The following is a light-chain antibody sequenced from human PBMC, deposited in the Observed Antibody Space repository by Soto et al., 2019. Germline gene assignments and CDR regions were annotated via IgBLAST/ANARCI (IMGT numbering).Light chain of an antibody. CDR2: MNQ. V-gene: IGLV1-47*01. CDR3: ATWDVRLSGWV. CDR1: GSNIGRNN. J-gene: IGLJ3*02. Sequence: QSVLTQPPSAAGTPGQRVTISGSGSGSNIGRNNVYWFQQLPGTAPKLLIYMNQQRPSGVPDRFSGSKSGTTGSLAISGLRSEDEAHYYCATWDVRLSGWVFGGGTKLTVL.